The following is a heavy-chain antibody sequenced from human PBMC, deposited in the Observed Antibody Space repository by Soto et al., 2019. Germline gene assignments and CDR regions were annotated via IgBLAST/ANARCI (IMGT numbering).Heavy chain of an antibody. J-gene: IGHJ4*02. CDR2: INPSGGST. D-gene: IGHD1-26*01. CDR3: ARVGASREWELLAYYFDY. Sequence: QVQLVQSGAGVKKPGTSVKVSCKASGYTFTSYYMHWVRQAPGQGLGWMGIINPSGGSTSYAQKFQGRVTMTRDTSTSTVYMELSSLRSEDTAVYYCARVGASREWELLAYYFDYWGQGTLVTVSS. CDR1: GYTFTSYY. V-gene: IGHV1-46*01.